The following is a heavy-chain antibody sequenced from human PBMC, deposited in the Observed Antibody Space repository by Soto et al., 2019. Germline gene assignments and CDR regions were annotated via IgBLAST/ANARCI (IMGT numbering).Heavy chain of an antibody. V-gene: IGHV1-69*13. CDR3: ARDSSSWYYFDY. J-gene: IGHJ4*02. CDR2: IIPIFGTA. CDR1: GGTFSSYA. Sequence: GASVKVSFKASGGTFSSYAISWLRQAPGQGLEWMGGIIPIFGTANYAQKLQGRVTITADESTSTAYMELSSLRSEDTAVYYCARDSSSWYYFDYWGQGTLVTVSS. D-gene: IGHD6-13*01.